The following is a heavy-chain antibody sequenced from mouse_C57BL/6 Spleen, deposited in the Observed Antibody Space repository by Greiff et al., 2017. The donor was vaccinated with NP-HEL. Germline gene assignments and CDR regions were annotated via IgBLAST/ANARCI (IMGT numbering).Heavy chain of an antibody. CDR1: GYTFTSYT. J-gene: IGHJ3*01. Sequence: QVQLQQSGAELARPGASVKMSCKASGYTFTSYTMHWVKQRPGQGLEWIGYINPSSGYTKYNQKFKDKATLTADKYSSTAYMQLSSLTSEDSAVSYCARWNGYSLAYWGQGTLVTVSA. V-gene: IGHV1-4*01. D-gene: IGHD2-3*01. CDR2: INPSSGYT. CDR3: ARWNGYSLAY.